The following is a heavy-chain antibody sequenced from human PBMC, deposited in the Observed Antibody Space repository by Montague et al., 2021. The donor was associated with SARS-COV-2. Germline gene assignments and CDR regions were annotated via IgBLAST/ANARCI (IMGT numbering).Heavy chain of an antibody. J-gene: IGHJ4*02. CDR1: GVSVSNPYYH. CDR2: IDYGGSP. D-gene: IGHD2-2*01. CDR3: ARLGLCSNSRCHPDY. V-gene: IGHV4-61*01. Sequence: SETLSLTCTVSGVSVSNPYYHWSWIRQPPGKGLEWIGYIDYGGSPNYSPSLYSRVTISLDTSKNQLSLRLTSATAADTAVYYCARLGLCSNSRCHPDYWGQGTLVTVSS.